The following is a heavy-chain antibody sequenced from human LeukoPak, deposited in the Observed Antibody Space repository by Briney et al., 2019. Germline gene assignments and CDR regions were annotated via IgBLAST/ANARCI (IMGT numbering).Heavy chain of an antibody. CDR2: INSDGSSP. D-gene: IGHD2-15*01. V-gene: IGHV3-74*01. Sequence: PGGSLRLSCTASGFTFSSYWMQWVRQAPGKGLVWVSRINSDGSSPSYADSVKGRFTISRDNSKNTLYLQINNLSAEDTAVYYCARETSGSFLYWGQGTLVTVSS. CDR3: ARETSGSFLY. CDR1: GFTFSSYW. J-gene: IGHJ4*02.